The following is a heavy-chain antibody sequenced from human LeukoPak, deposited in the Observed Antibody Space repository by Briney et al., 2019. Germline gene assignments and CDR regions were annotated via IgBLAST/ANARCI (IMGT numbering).Heavy chain of an antibody. CDR1: GYTFTGNF. CDR2: INPNNGDT. J-gene: IGHJ4*02. V-gene: IGHV1-2*02. CDR3: ARTRGAHISMAYLDS. D-gene: IGHD2/OR15-2a*01. Sequence: ASVKVSCKTSGYTFTGNFMHWVRQAPGQGPEWMGWINPNNGDTNYAQKFQGRVTMTRVTSITTAYMELSSLRSDDTAVYYCARTRGAHISMAYLDSWGQGTLVTVSS.